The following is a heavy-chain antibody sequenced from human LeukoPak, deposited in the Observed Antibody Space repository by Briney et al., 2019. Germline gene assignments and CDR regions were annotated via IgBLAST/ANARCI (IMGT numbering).Heavy chain of an antibody. D-gene: IGHD1-26*01. V-gene: IGHV1-3*01. CDR2: INAGNGNT. CDR3: ARSKTGYSGSAIYYYGMDV. CDR1: GYTFTSYA. Sequence: GASVKVSCKASGYTFTSYAMHWVRQAPGQRLEWMGWINAGNGNTKYSQKFQGRVTITRDTSAGTAYMELSSLRPEDTAVYYCARSKTGYSGSAIYYYGMDVWGQGTTVTVSS. J-gene: IGHJ6*02.